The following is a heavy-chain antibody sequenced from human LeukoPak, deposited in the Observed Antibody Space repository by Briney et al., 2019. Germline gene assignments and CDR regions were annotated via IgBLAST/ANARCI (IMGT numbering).Heavy chain of an antibody. CDR1: GFSLSRNG. CDR3: VKTYCSITRCSPGFDS. V-gene: IGHV3-30*02. CDR2: ILSDGSYE. D-gene: IGHD3-10*01. Sequence: PGGSLRLSCATSGFSLSRNGMHWVRQAPGQGLEWVAFILSDGSYEYYADPVRGHFTISRGNSLNTLFLQMDNLRAEDTAVYYCVKTYCSITRCSPGFDSWGQGTLVTVSS. J-gene: IGHJ4*02.